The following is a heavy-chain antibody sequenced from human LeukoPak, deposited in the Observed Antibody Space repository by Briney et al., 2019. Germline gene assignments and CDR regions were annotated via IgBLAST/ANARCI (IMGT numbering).Heavy chain of an antibody. CDR1: GFTVSRNY. Sequence: GGFLRLSCAASGFTVSRNYMSWARLAPGKGLEWVSIITSAGSTHYATSVKGRFTISRDNSKNTVYLQMNSLRAEDTAVYYCATRGLSGYYYGMDVWGQGTTVTVSS. V-gene: IGHV3-66*01. CDR2: ITSAGST. J-gene: IGHJ6*02. D-gene: IGHD3/OR15-3a*01. CDR3: ATRGLSGYYYGMDV.